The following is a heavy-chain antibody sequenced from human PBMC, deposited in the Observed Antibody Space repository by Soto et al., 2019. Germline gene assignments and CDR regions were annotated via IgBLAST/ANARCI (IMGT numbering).Heavy chain of an antibody. D-gene: IGHD3-3*01. Sequence: QVQLQQWGAGLLKPSETLSLTCAVYGESFSGYYWSWIRQPPGKGLEWIGEINHSGRTNYNPSLKSRVTISVDTSKNQFSLKLSSVTAADTAVYYCARSRITIFGVVAFDPWDQGTLVTVSS. V-gene: IGHV4-34*01. CDR2: INHSGRT. CDR1: GESFSGYY. J-gene: IGHJ5*02. CDR3: ARSRITIFGVVAFDP.